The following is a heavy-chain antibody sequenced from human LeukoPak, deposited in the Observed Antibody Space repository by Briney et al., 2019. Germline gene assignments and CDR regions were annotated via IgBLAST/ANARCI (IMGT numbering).Heavy chain of an antibody. CDR1: GFTFSSYE. Sequence: EGSLRLSCAASGFTFSSYEMNWVRQAPGKGLEWVSYISSSGSTIYYADSVKGRFTISRDNAKNSLYLQMNSLRAEDTAVYYCAREWWGIAAARGAFDIWGQGTMVTVSS. J-gene: IGHJ3*02. CDR3: AREWWGIAAARGAFDI. CDR2: ISSSGSTI. D-gene: IGHD6-13*01. V-gene: IGHV3-48*03.